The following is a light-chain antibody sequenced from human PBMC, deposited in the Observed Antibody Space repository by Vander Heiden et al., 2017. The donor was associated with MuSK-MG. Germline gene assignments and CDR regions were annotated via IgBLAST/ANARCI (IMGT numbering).Light chain of an antibody. CDR3: CQALQTPRT. CDR2: LGS. J-gene: IGKJ2*01. Sequence: DIVMTQSPLSLPVTPGEPASISCRSSQSLLHSNGYNYLDWYLQKPGQSPHLLIYLGSNRASAVPDRFSGSGSARDFTLKIIRVVAEDVGVYYCCQALQTPRTFGQGTKLDIK. CDR1: QSLLHSNGYNY. V-gene: IGKV2-28*01.